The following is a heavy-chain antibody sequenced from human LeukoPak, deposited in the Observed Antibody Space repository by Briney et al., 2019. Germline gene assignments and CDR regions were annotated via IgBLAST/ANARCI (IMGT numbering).Heavy chain of an antibody. V-gene: IGHV4-4*07. CDR2: SYTSGIT. Sequence: SETLSLTCTVSGGSVSSYYWTWIRQPAGKGLEWIGRSYTSGITNYNPSLKSRVSMSVDTSQNQFSLKLNSVTAADTAVYYCARIRPTVTKFDYWGQGTLVTVSS. J-gene: IGHJ4*02. CDR1: GGSVSSYY. CDR3: ARIRPTVTKFDY. D-gene: IGHD4-17*01.